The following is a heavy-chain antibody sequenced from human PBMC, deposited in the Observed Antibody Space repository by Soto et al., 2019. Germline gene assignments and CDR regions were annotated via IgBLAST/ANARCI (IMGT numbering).Heavy chain of an antibody. J-gene: IGHJ6*03. CDR1: GYTFTGYY. CDR2: INPNSGGT. V-gene: IGHV1-2*04. CDR3: ARGGYSSGWYYYYYMDV. D-gene: IGHD6-19*01. Sequence: QVQLVHSGAEVKKPGASVKVSCKASGYTFTGYYMHWVRQAPGQGLEWMGWINPNSGGTNYAQKFQGWVTMTRDTSISTAYMELSRLRSDDTAVYYCARGGYSSGWYYYYYMDVWGKGTTVTVSS.